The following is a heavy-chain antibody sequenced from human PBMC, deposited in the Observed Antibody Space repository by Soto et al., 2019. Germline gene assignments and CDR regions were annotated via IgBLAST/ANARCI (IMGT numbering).Heavy chain of an antibody. D-gene: IGHD3-22*01. V-gene: IGHV1-58*01. CDR2: IVVGSGNT. J-gene: IGHJ3*02. Sequence: ASVKVSCKASGFTFTSSAVQWVRQARGQRLEWIGWIVVGSGNTNYAQKFQERVTITRDMSTSTAYMELSSLRSEDTAVYYCAADSYYYDSSGYYLAPYAFDIWGQGTMVTVS. CDR3: AADSYYYDSSGYYLAPYAFDI. CDR1: GFTFTSSA.